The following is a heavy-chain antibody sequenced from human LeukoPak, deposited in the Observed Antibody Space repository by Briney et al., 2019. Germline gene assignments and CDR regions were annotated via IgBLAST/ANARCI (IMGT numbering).Heavy chain of an antibody. V-gene: IGHV1-18*01. D-gene: IGHD3-22*01. CDR1: GYTFTSCG. J-gene: IGHJ6*03. Sequence: ASVKVSCKASGYTFTSCGISWVRQAPGQGLEWMGWISAYNGNTNYAQKLQGRVTMTTDTSTSTAYMELRSLRSDDTAVYYCARDRPFTTDYYYMDVWGKGTTVTVSS. CDR2: ISAYNGNT. CDR3: ARDRPFTTDYYYMDV.